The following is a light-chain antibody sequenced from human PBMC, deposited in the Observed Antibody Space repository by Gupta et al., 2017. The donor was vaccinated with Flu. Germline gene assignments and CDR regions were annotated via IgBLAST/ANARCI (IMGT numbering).Light chain of an antibody. V-gene: IGKV3-20*01. CDR1: QSVRSKH. Sequence: GTLSLSPGQRATRSCRASQSVRSKHSTRYQQISGQAPRLLIYGASSSATDLPDRHSDSGSGREFTLTISSREREDFTVYYCQHWCSSLWTFGQGTKVEIK. CDR2: GAS. J-gene: IGKJ1*01. CDR3: QHWCSSLWT.